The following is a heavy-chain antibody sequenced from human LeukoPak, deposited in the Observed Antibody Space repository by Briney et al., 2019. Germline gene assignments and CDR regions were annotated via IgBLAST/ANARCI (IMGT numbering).Heavy chain of an antibody. CDR3: ARDTGSSWYHGGIDY. CDR1: GFTFSSYS. CDR2: IRSSSSYI. V-gene: IGHV3-21*01. D-gene: IGHD6-13*01. Sequence: GGSLRLSCAASGFTFSSYSMNWVRQAPGKGLEWVSSIRSSSSYIYYADSVKGRFTISRDNAKNSLYLQMNSLRAEDTAVYYCARDTGSSWYHGGIDYWGQGTLVTVSS. J-gene: IGHJ4*02.